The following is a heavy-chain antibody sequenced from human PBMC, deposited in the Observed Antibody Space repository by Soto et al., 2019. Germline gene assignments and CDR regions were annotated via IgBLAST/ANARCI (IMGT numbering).Heavy chain of an antibody. D-gene: IGHD3-3*01. CDR2: ISSSSSYI. CDR1: GFTFSSYS. V-gene: IGHV3-21*01. CDR3: ARAAPYYDFWSGYPDY. J-gene: IGHJ4*02. Sequence: GGSLRLSCAASGFTFSSYSMNWVRQAPGKGLEWVSSISSSSSYIYYADSVKGRFTISRDNAKNSLYLQMNSLRAEDTAVYYCARAAPYYDFWSGYPDYWGQGTLVTVSS.